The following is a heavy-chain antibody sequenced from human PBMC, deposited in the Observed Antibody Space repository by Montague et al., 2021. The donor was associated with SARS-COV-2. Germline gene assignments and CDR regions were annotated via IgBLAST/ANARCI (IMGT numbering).Heavy chain of an antibody. Sequence: SETLSLTCEVSGGSIRSYYWSWIRQSPGKGLEWIGYVHYTGSTKYNPSLKTRVTLSLDTPKNHFSLRLNSVTAADTAVYYCARAQNICFIANFVNYFDLWGLGALASVSS. CDR1: GGSIRSYY. V-gene: IGHV4-59*01. CDR2: VHYTGST. J-gene: IGHJ4*02. D-gene: IGHD1-1*01. CDR3: ARAQNICFIANFVNYFDL.